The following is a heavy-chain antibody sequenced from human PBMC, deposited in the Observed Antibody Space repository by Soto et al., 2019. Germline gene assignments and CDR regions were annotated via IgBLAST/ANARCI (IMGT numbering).Heavy chain of an antibody. Sequence: EVQLVESGGGLVKPGGSLRLSCAASGFTFSSYSMNWVRQAPGKGLEWVSSISSSSSYIYYADSVKGRFTISRDNPKNAMDLQMNSLRAEDTAVYYCAGGKSCSGGSCYDYYYGMDVWGQGTTVTVSS. V-gene: IGHV3-21*01. CDR3: AGGKSCSGGSCYDYYYGMDV. D-gene: IGHD2-15*01. CDR2: ISSSSSYI. CDR1: GFTFSSYS. J-gene: IGHJ6*02.